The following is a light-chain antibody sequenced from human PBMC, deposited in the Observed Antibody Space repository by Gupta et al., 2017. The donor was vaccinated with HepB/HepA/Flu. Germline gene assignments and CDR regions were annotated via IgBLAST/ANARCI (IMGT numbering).Light chain of an antibody. Sequence: QSMLTQPPSASVTPGQRVTISCSGSSSNIGSNTVHWYQQLPGTAPKLLIYTNHQRPSGVPDRFSGSKSGTSASLAISGLQSEDEADYYCATWDDRLNVYVFGTGTKVTVV. J-gene: IGLJ1*01. CDR1: SSNIGSNT. CDR3: ATWDDRLNVYV. V-gene: IGLV1-44*01. CDR2: TNH.